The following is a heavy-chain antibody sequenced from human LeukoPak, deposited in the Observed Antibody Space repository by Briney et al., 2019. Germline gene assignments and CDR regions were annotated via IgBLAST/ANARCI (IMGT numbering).Heavy chain of an antibody. D-gene: IGHD4-23*01. J-gene: IGHJ4*02. CDR2: IYTSGST. CDR1: GGSISSYY. Sequence: KPSETLSLTCTVSGGSISSYYWSWIRQPPGKGLEWIGRIYTSGSTNYNPSLKSRVTMSVDTSKNQFSLKLSSVTAADTAVYYCAGSDFDYGGNRPVDYWGQGTLVTVSS. CDR3: AGSDFDYGGNRPVDY. V-gene: IGHV4-4*07.